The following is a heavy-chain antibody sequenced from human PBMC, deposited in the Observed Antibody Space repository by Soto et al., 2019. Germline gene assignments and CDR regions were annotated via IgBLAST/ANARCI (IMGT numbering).Heavy chain of an antibody. V-gene: IGHV4-34*01. Sequence: SLTCAVYGGSFSGYYWSWIRQPPGKGLEWIGEINHSGSTNYNPSLKSRVTISVDTSKNQFSLKLSSVTAADTAVYYCARGLPRYGGLVDYWGQGTLVTVSS. CDR1: GGSFSGYY. CDR2: INHSGST. J-gene: IGHJ4*02. CDR3: ARGLPRYGGLVDY. D-gene: IGHD3-10*01.